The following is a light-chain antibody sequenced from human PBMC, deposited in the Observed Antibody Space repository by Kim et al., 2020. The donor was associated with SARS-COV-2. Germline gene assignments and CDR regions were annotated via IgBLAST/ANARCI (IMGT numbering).Light chain of an antibody. CDR3: LLFSDGAVI. Sequence: PGGTVTLTCASSTAAVTSSHYPNWFQQKPGQAPRALIYTTTNRQSWTPARFSGSLLGGKAALTVSGAQPEDEADYYCLLFSDGAVIFGGGTQLTVL. V-gene: IGLV7-43*01. J-gene: IGLJ2*01. CDR2: TTT. CDR1: TAAVTSSHY.